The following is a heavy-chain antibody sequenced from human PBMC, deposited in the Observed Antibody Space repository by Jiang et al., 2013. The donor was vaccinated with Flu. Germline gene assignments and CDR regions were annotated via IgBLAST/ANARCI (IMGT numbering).Heavy chain of an antibody. CDR3: AMAARGKCSSTSCYYYYGMDV. V-gene: IGHV5-51*03. Sequence: GAEVKKPGESLKISCKGSGYSFTSYWIGWVRQMPGKGLEWMGIIYPGDSDTRYSPSFQGQVTISADKSISTAYLQWSSLKASDTAMYYCAMAARGKCSSTSCYYYYGMDVWGQGTTVTVSS. J-gene: IGHJ6*02. CDR2: IYPGDSDT. D-gene: IGHD2-2*01. CDR1: GYSFTSYW.